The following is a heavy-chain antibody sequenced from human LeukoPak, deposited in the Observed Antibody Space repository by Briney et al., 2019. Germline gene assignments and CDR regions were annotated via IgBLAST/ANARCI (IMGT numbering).Heavy chain of an antibody. CDR2: IKTKIDGATT. Sequence: GNLSLSCAGYGFTFCNVWLSRDAHAPGQELKWVGCIKTKIDGATTKYTAPVKGRFTISTDDSKNTLYLQMNSLTPEDTAVYDCATESPSLDYWGQGTRVTVSS. V-gene: IGHV3-15*01. CDR1: GFTFCNVW. J-gene: IGHJ4*02. CDR3: ATESPSLDY.